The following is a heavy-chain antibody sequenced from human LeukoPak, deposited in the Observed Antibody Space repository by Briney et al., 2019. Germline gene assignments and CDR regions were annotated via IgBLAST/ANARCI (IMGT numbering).Heavy chain of an antibody. Sequence: PSETLSLTCTVSGGSISSGDYYWSWIRQPPGKGLEWIGYIYYSGSTYYNPSLKSRVTISVDTSKNRFSLKLSSVTAADTAVYYCVGGSGSYYYLRYYYYGMDVWGQGTTVTVSS. V-gene: IGHV4-30-4*01. J-gene: IGHJ6*02. CDR3: VGGSGSYYYLRYYYYGMDV. CDR1: GGSISSGDYY. D-gene: IGHD3-10*01. CDR2: IYYSGST.